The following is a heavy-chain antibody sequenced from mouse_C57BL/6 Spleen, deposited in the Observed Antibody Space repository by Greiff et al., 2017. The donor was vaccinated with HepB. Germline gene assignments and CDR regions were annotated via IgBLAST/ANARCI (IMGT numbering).Heavy chain of an antibody. CDR3: ARKGYYGSSYGGLFDY. Sequence: VQLVESGAELVKPGASVKISCKASGYAFSSYWMNWVKQRPGKGLEWIGQIYPGDGDTNYNGKFKGKATLTADKSSSTAYMQLSSLTSEDSAVYFCARKGYYGSSYGGLFDYWGQGTTLTVSS. CDR2: IYPGDGDT. CDR1: GYAFSSYW. V-gene: IGHV1-80*01. J-gene: IGHJ2*01. D-gene: IGHD1-1*01.